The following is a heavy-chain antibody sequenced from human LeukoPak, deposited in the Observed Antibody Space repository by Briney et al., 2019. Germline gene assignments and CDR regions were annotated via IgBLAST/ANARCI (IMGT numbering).Heavy chain of an antibody. V-gene: IGHV1-69*13. CDR3: ARGRGSYRPFDY. CDR1: GGTFSSYA. D-gene: IGHD1-26*01. J-gene: IGHJ4*02. Sequence: GASVKVSCKASGGTFSSYAISWVRQAPGQGLEWMGGIIPIFGTANYAQKFQGRVTITADESTSTAYMELSGLRSEDTAVYYCARGRGSYRPFDYWGQGTLVTVSS. CDR2: IIPIFGTA.